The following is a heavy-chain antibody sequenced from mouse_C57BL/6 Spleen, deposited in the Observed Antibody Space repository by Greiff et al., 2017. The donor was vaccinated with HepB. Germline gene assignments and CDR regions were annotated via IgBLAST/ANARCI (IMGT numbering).Heavy chain of an antibody. CDR2: IYPGDGDT. CDR1: GYAFSSSW. CDR3: ARGDIYDGYYY. Sequence: QVQLQQSGPELVKPGASVKISCKASGYAFSSSWMNWVKQRPGKGLEWIGRIYPGDGDTNYNGKFKGKATLTADKSSSTAYMQLSSLTSEDSAVYFCARGDIYDGYYYWGQGTTLTVSS. J-gene: IGHJ2*01. D-gene: IGHD2-3*01. V-gene: IGHV1-82*01.